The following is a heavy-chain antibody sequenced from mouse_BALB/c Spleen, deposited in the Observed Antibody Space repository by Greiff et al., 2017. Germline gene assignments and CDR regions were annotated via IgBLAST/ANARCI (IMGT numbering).Heavy chain of an antibody. Sequence: EVKLVESGGGLVKPGGSLKLSCAASGFTFSDYYMYWVRQTPEKRLEWVATISDGGSYTYYPDSVKGRFTISRDNAKNNLYLQMSSLKSEDTAMYYCAREPGSSYAMDYWGQGTSVTVSS. V-gene: IGHV5-4*02. J-gene: IGHJ4*01. CDR2: ISDGGSYT. CDR1: GFTFSDYY. CDR3: AREPGSSYAMDY. D-gene: IGHD1-1*01.